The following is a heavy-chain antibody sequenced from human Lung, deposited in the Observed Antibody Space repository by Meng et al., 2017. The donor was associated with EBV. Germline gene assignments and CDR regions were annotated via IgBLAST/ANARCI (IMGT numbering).Heavy chain of an antibody. Sequence: GQVEGSGLGLVKPWGTRSRTVADSGGSSGSSYGWRWVRQPPGKGLEWIGEIYHSGSTNYNPSIKSRATISVDKSKNQFSLKLSSVTAADTAVYYCARDEGGNSERGFQHWGQGTLVTVSS. CDR1: GGSSGSSYG. J-gene: IGHJ1*01. V-gene: IGHV4-4*02. CDR3: ARDEGGNSERGFQH. D-gene: IGHD4-23*01. CDR2: IYHSGST.